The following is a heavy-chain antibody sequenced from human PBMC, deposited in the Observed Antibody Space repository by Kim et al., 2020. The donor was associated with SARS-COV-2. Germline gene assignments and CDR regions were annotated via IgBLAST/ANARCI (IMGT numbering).Heavy chain of an antibody. D-gene: IGHD2-21*02. V-gene: IGHV3-48*03. Sequence: AESVRAQFTVTRDNAKESLYLQMNSLRAEDSAVYYCAGEEIGCGGDCFLYWGQGTLVTVSS. J-gene: IGHJ4*02. CDR3: AGEEIGCGGDCFLY.